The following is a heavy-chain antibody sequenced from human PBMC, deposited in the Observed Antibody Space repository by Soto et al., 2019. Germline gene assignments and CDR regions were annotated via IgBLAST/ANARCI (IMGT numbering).Heavy chain of an antibody. V-gene: IGHV3-30*03. CDR2: ISYDGSNK. Sequence: PGGSLRLSCAASGFTFSSYGMHWVRQAPGKGLEWVAVISYDGSNKYYADSVKGRSTISRDNSKNTLYLQMNSLRAEDTAVYYCARFTELFGSWPWGQGTLVTISS. J-gene: IGHJ5*02. CDR3: ARFTELFGSWP. D-gene: IGHD6-13*01. CDR1: GFTFSSYG.